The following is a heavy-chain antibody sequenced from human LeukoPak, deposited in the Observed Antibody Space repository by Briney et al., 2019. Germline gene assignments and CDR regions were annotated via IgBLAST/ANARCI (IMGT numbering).Heavy chain of an antibody. CDR3: ARECPECSSSWYQNWFDP. CDR1: GFTFSSYA. D-gene: IGHD6-13*01. CDR2: ISYDGSNK. Sequence: GGSLRLSCAASGFTFSSYAMHWVRQAPGKGLEWVAVISYDGSNKYYADSVKGRFTISRDNSKNTLYLQMNSLRAEDTAVYYCARECPECSSSWYQNWFDPWGQGTLVTVSS. V-gene: IGHV3-30*04. J-gene: IGHJ5*02.